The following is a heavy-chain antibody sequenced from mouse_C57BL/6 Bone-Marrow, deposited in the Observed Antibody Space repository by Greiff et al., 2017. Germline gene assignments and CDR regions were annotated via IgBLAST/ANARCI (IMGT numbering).Heavy chain of an antibody. V-gene: IGHV1-64*01. CDR1: GYTFTSYW. CDR3: ARRWLLREYYFDY. J-gene: IGHJ2*01. Sequence: VQLQQPGAELVKPGASVKLSCTASGYTFTSYWMHWVKQRPGQGLEWIGMIHPNSGSTNYNEKFKSKATLTVDKSSSTAYMQLSSLTSEDSAVYYCARRWLLREYYFDYWGQGTTLTVSS. CDR2: IHPNSGST. D-gene: IGHD2-3*01.